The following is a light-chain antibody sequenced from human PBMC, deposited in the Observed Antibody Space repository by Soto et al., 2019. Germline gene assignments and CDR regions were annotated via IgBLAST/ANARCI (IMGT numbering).Light chain of an antibody. CDR2: AAS. J-gene: IGKJ4*01. Sequence: DIQLTQSPSSGSASVGDRGTITCRPSQGIRSWLAWYRQKRGKAPKLLIDAASSLQSGVRSMVSGSGSGTDFTLTISSLQPEDFATSYCPQTNSFPLTFGGGTKVDI. V-gene: IGKV1D-12*01. CDR3: PQTNSFPLT. CDR1: QGIRSW.